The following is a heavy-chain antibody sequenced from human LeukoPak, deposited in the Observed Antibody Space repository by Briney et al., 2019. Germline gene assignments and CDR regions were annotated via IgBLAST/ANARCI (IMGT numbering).Heavy chain of an antibody. CDR1: GGSFSGYY. D-gene: IGHD5-18*01. J-gene: IGHJ4*02. CDR3: ARDMDGYDY. CDR2: INHSGST. Sequence: PSETLSLTCAVYGGSFSGYYWSWIRQPPGKGLEWIGEINHSGSTNYNPSLKSRVTISVDTSKNQFSLKLSSVTAADTAVYYCARDMDGYDYWGQGTLVTVSS. V-gene: IGHV4-34*01.